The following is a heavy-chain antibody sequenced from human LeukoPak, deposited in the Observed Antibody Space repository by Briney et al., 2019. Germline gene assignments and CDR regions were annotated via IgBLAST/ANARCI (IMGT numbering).Heavy chain of an antibody. CDR2: INHSGST. V-gene: IGHV4-34*01. Sequence: PSVTLSLTCAVYGGSFSGYYWSWIRQPPGKGLEWIGEINHSGSTNYNPSLKSRVTISVDTSKNQFSLKLSSVTAADTAVYYCASDVTGTLTYDYWGQGTLVTVSS. CDR1: GGSFSGYY. D-gene: IGHD1-20*01. CDR3: ASDVTGTLTYDY. J-gene: IGHJ4*02.